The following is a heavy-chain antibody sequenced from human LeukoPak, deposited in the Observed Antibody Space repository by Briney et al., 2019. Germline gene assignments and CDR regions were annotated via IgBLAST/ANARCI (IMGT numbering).Heavy chain of an antibody. CDR3: ASALWVDYGPIDY. Sequence: ASVKVSCKASGYTFTGYYMHWVRQAPGQGLEWMGWINPNSGGTNYAQKFQGRVTMTRDTSISTAYMELSRLRSDDTAVYYCASALWVDYGPIDYWGRGPLVTVSS. CDR2: INPNSGGT. CDR1: GYTFTGYY. V-gene: IGHV1-2*02. J-gene: IGHJ4*02. D-gene: IGHD4-17*01.